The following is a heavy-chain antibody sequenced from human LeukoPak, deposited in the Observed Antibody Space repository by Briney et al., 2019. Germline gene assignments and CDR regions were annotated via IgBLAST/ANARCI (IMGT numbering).Heavy chain of an antibody. J-gene: IGHJ4*02. CDR2: ISYDGSNK. D-gene: IGHD5-18*01. CDR3: ARGYSFSEFDY. Sequence: PGGSLRLSCAASGFTFSSYGMHWVRQAPGKGLEWVAVISYDGSNKYYADSVKGRFTISRDNSKNTLYLQMNSLRAEDTALYYCARGYSFSEFDYWGQGTLVTVSS. CDR1: GFTFSSYG. V-gene: IGHV3-30*03.